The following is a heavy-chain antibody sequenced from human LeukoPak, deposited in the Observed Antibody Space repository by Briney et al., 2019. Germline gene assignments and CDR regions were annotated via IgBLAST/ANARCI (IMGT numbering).Heavy chain of an antibody. CDR2: MNPNSGNT. J-gene: IGHJ3*02. CDR1: GYTFTSFD. CDR3: ARTSYDSSGYPTDAFDI. Sequence: ASVKVSCKTSGYTFTSFDINWVRQATGQGLEWMGWMNPNSGNTGYAQKYQGRVTMTRNTSISTAYMELSSLGSEDTAVYYCARTSYDSSGYPTDAFDIWGQGTMVTVSS. V-gene: IGHV1-8*01. D-gene: IGHD3-22*01.